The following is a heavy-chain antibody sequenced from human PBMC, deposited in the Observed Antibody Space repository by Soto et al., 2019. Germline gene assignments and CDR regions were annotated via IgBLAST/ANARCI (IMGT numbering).Heavy chain of an antibody. V-gene: IGHV4-31*03. J-gene: IGHJ6*02. D-gene: IGHD4-17*01. CDR3: ARAFGDDHYYYGMDV. CDR2: IYYSGST. Sequence: PSETLSLTCTVSGGSISSGGYYWSWIRQHPGKGLEWIGYIYYSGSTYYNPSLKGRVTISVDTSKNQFSLKLSSVTAADTAVYYCARAFGDDHYYYGMDVWGQGTTVTVSS. CDR1: GGSISSGGYY.